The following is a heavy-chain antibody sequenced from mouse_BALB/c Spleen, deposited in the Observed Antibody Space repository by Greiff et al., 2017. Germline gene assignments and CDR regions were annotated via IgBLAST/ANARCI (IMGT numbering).Heavy chain of an antibody. J-gene: IGHJ3*01. CDR2: IDPANGNT. V-gene: IGHV14-3*02. Sequence: VQLQQSGAELVKPGASVKLSCTASGFNIKDTYMHWVKQRPEQGLEWIGRIDPANGNTKYDPKFQGKATITADTSSNTAYLQLSSLTSEDTAVYYCAGGGSRAWFAYWGQGTLVTVSA. CDR1: GFNIKDTY. CDR3: AGGGSRAWFAY. D-gene: IGHD1-1*02.